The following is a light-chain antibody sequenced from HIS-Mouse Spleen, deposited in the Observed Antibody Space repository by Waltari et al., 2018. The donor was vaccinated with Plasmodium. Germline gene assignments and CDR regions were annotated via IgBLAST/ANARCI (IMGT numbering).Light chain of an antibody. CDR3: QSADSSGTPNWV. CDR2: KDS. Sequence: SYELTQPPSVSVSPGQTARIPCSGDALQKHSASGYHQKPGQAPVLVVYKDSERPSGIPERVSGSSSGTTGTLTSSGVQAEDEADYYCQSADSSGTPNWVFGGGTKLTVL. V-gene: IGLV3-25*03. J-gene: IGLJ3*02. CDR1: ALQKHS.